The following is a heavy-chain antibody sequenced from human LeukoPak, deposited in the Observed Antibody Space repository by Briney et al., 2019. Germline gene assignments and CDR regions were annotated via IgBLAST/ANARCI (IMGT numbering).Heavy chain of an antibody. CDR2: IYPGDSDT. J-gene: IGHJ5*02. CDR3: ARQFGRRSHLHRRDMGFDP. CDR1: GYSFTSYW. Sequence: GESLKISCKGSGYSFTSYWIGWVRQMPGKGLEWMGIIYPGDSDTRYSPSFQGQVTISADKSISTAYLQWSSLKASDTAMYYCARQFGRRSHLHRRDMGFDPWGQGTLVTVSS. V-gene: IGHV5-51*01. D-gene: IGHD3-16*01.